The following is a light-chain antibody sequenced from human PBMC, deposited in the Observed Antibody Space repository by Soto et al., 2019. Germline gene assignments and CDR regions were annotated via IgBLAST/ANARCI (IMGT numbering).Light chain of an antibody. Sequence: SALNQLASVSGSPGQSISISCTGTSSDVGGYNSVSWYQQHPGKAPKLMIYNVSNRPSGVSNRFSGSKSGNTASLTISGLQAEDEADYYCSSYSSSSTYAFGTGTKVTVL. V-gene: IGLV2-14*01. CDR3: SSYSSSSTYA. CDR2: NVS. CDR1: SSDVGGYNS. J-gene: IGLJ1*01.